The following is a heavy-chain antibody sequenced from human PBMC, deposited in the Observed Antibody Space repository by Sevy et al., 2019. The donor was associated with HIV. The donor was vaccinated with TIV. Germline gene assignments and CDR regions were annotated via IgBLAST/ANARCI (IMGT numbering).Heavy chain of an antibody. CDR3: ARAFPIRHSETGYSSGWSLGDFDY. CDR1: GFTFSSYS. V-gene: IGHV3-48*02. J-gene: IGHJ4*02. Sequence: GGSLRLSCAASGFTFSSYSMNWVRQAPGKGLEWVSYISSSSSTIYYADSVKGRFTISRDNAKNSLYLQMNSLRDEDTAVYYCARAFPIRHSETGYSSGWSLGDFDYWGQGTLVTVSS. CDR2: ISSSSSTI. D-gene: IGHD6-19*01.